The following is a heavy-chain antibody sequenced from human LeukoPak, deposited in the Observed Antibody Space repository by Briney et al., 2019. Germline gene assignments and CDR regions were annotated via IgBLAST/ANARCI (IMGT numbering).Heavy chain of an antibody. V-gene: IGHV4-30-2*01. J-gene: IGHJ6*02. CDR1: GGSISSGGHS. CDR3: ARIKDFWSDPTLDV. CDR2: IYHSGSGST. Sequence: SQTLSLTCTVSGGSISSGGHSWSWIRQPPGKGLEWIGYIYHSGSGSTYYNPSLKSRVTITIDKSKNQFSLKLNSVTAADTAVYYCARIKDFWSDPTLDVWGQGTTVTVSS. D-gene: IGHD3-3*01.